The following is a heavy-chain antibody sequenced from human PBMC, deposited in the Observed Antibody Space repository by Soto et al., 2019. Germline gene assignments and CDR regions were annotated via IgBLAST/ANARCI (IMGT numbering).Heavy chain of an antibody. CDR1: GYTFTSFA. D-gene: IGHD2-15*01. J-gene: IGHJ4*02. CDR3: ARGVAPYYFDY. Sequence: QVQLVQSGAEEKKPGASVKVSCKASGYTFTSFAMHWVRQAPGQRLEWMGWFNAGNGNTKYSQKFHGRVTITRDTSASTDYMELSSLRSEDTAVYYCARGVAPYYFDYWGQGTLVTVSS. V-gene: IGHV1-3*05. CDR2: FNAGNGNT.